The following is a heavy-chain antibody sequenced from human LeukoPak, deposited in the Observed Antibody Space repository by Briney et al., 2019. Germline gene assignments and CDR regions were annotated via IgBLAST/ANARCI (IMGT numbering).Heavy chain of an antibody. V-gene: IGHV3-23*01. J-gene: IGHJ6*03. CDR2: VSGSGQST. CDR3: AKHALSSSFYYYIDV. Sequence: GGSLRLSCAVSGFTFSSYSMNWVRQAPGKGLEWVSAVSGSGQSTYYADSVKGRFIISRETSNNTLSLQMHSLRAEDTAIYYCAKHALSSSFYYYIDVWATGTTVLVSS. D-gene: IGHD1-7*01. CDR1: GFTFSSYS.